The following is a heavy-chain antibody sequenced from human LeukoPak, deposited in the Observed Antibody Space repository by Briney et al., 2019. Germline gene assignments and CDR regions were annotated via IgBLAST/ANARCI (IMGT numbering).Heavy chain of an antibody. D-gene: IGHD3-16*02. J-gene: IGHJ4*02. CDR1: GGSFSGYY. CDR2: INHSGST. Sequence: SETLSLTCAVYGGSFSGYYWSWLRQPPGKGLEWIGEINHSGSTKYNPSLKSRVTISVDTSKNQFSLKLSSVTAADTAVYYCARHVITFGGVIVPRRYFDYWGQGTLVTVSS. CDR3: ARHVITFGGVIVPRRYFDY. V-gene: IGHV4-34*01.